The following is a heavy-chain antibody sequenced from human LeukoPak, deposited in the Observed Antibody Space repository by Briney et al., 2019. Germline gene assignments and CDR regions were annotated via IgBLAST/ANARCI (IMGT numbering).Heavy chain of an antibody. V-gene: IGHV4-31*03. CDR2: IYYSGST. D-gene: IGHD3-10*01. CDR3: ARDSGYGSSDY. CDR1: GDSISSGDHY. J-gene: IGHJ4*02. Sequence: SQTLSLTCTVSGDSISSGDHYWSWFRQPPGKGLEWIGYIYYSGSTYYNPSLKSRVTISVDTSKNQFSLKLSSVTAADTAVYYCARDSGYGSSDYWGQGTLVTVST.